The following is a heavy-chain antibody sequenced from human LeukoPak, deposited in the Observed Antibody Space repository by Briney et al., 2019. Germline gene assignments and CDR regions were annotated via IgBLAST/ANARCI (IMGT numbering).Heavy chain of an antibody. J-gene: IGHJ4*02. Sequence: GGSLRLSCTASEFTVSRDYMLWVRQAPGKGLEWVSLIFSNGDTHYADSVKGRFTISRDTSKNTVSLQMNSLRVEDTAMYYCTRDQMNYWGQGTLVTVSS. CDR2: IFSNGDT. D-gene: IGHD5-24*01. CDR3: TRDQMNY. V-gene: IGHV3-53*01. CDR1: EFTVSRDY.